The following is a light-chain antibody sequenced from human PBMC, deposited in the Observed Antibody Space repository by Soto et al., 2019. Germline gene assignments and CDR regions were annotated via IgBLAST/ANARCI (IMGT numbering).Light chain of an antibody. V-gene: IGKV1-9*01. J-gene: IGKJ3*01. CDR3: QQLNDYPPA. CDR2: SAS. CDR1: QGISSY. Sequence: DITLTQSPSFLSASVGDRVTITCRASQGISSYLAWYQQKPGKAPKLLISSASTLQSGVPSRFSGSGSGTEFTLTISSLQPEDFATYYCQQLNDYPPAFGPGTKVDIK.